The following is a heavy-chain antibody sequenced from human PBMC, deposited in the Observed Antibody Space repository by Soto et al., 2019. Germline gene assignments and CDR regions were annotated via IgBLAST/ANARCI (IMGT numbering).Heavy chain of an antibody. CDR1: GFTFSSYA. J-gene: IGHJ3*02. CDR2: ISGSGGST. D-gene: IGHD3-22*01. V-gene: IGHV3-23*01. CDR3: AKDQYYYDSSGYYLRVDAFDI. Sequence: GGFLRLSCAASGFTFSSYAMSWVRQAPGKGLEWVSAISGSGGSTYYADSVKGRFTISRDNSKNTLYLQMNSLRAEDTAVYYCAKDQYYYDSSGYYLRVDAFDIWGQGTMVTVSS.